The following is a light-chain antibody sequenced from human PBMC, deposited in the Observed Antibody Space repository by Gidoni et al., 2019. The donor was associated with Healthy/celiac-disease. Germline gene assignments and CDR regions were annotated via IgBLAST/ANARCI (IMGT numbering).Light chain of an antibody. CDR3: QQYYSTRT. Sequence: DIVMPQSPDSLAVSLGDRATINCKSSQSVLYSSNNKNYLAGYQQKPGQPPKLLIYWASTREAGVPDRFSGSGSGTDFTLTISSLQAEDVAVYYCQQYYSTRTFXQXTKVEIK. J-gene: IGKJ1*01. V-gene: IGKV4-1*01. CDR1: QSVLYSSNNKNY. CDR2: WAS.